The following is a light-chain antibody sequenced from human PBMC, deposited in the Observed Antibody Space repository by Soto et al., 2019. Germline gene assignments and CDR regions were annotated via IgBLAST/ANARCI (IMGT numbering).Light chain of an antibody. J-gene: IGKJ1*01. CDR3: QQYGSSPET. V-gene: IGKV3-20*01. CDR2: GAS. CDR1: QSVGSIY. Sequence: GAGATLCCRASQSVGSIYLAWYQQKPGQAPRLLIYGASSRATGIPDRFSGSGSGTDFTLTISRLEPEDFAVYYCQQYGSSPETFGQGTKVDNK.